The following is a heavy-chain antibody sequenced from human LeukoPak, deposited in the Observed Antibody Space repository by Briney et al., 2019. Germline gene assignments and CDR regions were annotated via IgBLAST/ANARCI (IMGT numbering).Heavy chain of an antibody. CDR3: ARHDKGQWLGNYFDY. CDR2: IYHSGST. J-gene: IGHJ4*02. CDR1: GGSISSGGYY. D-gene: IGHD6-19*01. V-gene: IGHV4-30-2*01. Sequence: PSETLSLTCTVSGGSISSGGYYWSWIRQPPGKGLEWIGYIYHSGSTYYNPSLKSRVTISVDTSKNQFSLKLSSVTAADTAVYYCARHDKGQWLGNYFDYWGQGTLVTVSS.